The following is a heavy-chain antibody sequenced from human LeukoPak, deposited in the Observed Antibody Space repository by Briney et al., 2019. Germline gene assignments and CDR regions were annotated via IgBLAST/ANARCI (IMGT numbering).Heavy chain of an antibody. Sequence: GGTLRLSCAASGFTFSSYGMSWVRQAPGKGLEWVSDISGSGGSTYYADSVKGRFTISRDNSKNTLYLQMNSLRAEDTAVYYCAKGLGSWSYTAFDIWGQGTMVTVSS. D-gene: IGHD1-26*01. V-gene: IGHV3-23*01. CDR3: AKGLGSWSYTAFDI. CDR2: ISGSGGST. CDR1: GFTFSSYG. J-gene: IGHJ3*02.